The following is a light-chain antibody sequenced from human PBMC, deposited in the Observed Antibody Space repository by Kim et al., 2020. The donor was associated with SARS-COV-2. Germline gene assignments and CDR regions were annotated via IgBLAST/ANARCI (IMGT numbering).Light chain of an antibody. CDR3: CSYAGTYTYV. CDR1: SSDIGGYNY. V-gene: IGLV2-11*01. CDR2: DVT. J-gene: IGLJ1*01. Sequence: QSALTQARSVSGSPGQSVTISCAGSSSDIGGYNYVSWYQQHPGKAPKLMIYDVTKRPSGVPDRFSGSKSGNTAYLTIAGLQAEDEADYYCCSYAGTYTYVFGSGTKVTVL.